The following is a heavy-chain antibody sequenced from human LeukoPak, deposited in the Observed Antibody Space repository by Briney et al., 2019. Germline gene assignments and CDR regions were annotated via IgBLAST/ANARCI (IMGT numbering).Heavy chain of an antibody. J-gene: IGHJ4*02. CDR2: IYHSGST. V-gene: IGHV4-30-2*01. CDR3: ASARGYYWSNFDY. CDR1: GGSISSGGYS. D-gene: IGHD3-22*01. Sequence: SETLSLTCAVSGGSISSGGYSWSWIRQPPGEGLEWIGYIYHSGSTYYNPSLKSRVTISVDRSKNQFSLKLSSVTAADTAVYYCASARGYYWSNFDYWGQGTLVTVSS.